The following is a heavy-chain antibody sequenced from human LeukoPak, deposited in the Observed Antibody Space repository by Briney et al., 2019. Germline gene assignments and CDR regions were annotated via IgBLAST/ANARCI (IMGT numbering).Heavy chain of an antibody. CDR2: IDTSSSTI. CDR3: ARDTHGDFSFDY. Sequence: PGGPLRLSCAASGFTFSSYSMNWVRQAPGKGLEWLSYIDTSSSTIYYADSVTGRFTISRDNAKNSLYLQMNNLRDEDTAVYYCARDTHGDFSFDYWGQGTLVTVSS. J-gene: IGHJ4*02. V-gene: IGHV3-48*02. CDR1: GFTFSSYS.